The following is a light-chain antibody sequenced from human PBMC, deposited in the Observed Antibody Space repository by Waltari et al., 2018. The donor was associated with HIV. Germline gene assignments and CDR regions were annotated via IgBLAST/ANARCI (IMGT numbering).Light chain of an antibody. Sequence: QSMLTQPPSASGTPGQRVTISCSGSSSNIGSNAVNWFQHLSGTAPRLLIHSDNQRPSGVPDRVSGSKSGTSASLAITGLQSEDEAVYYCASWDDSLSALLFGGGTRLTVL. V-gene: IGLV1-44*01. CDR1: SSNIGSNA. J-gene: IGLJ2*01. CDR2: SDN. CDR3: ASWDDSLSALL.